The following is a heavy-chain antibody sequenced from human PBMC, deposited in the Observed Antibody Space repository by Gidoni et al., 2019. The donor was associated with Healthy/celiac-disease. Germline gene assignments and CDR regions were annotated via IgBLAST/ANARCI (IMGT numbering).Heavy chain of an antibody. J-gene: IGHJ5*02. V-gene: IGHV4-4*02. CDR2: IYHSGST. Sequence: QVQLQESGPGLVKPSGTLSLTCAVSGGSISSSNWWSWVRQPPGKGLEWIGEIYHSGSTNYNPSLKSRVTISVDKSKNQFSLKLSSVTAAETAVYYCAREGVVVPAAMSPSGWFDPWGQGTLVTVSS. D-gene: IGHD2-2*01. CDR1: GGSISSSNW. CDR3: AREGVVVPAAMSPSGWFDP.